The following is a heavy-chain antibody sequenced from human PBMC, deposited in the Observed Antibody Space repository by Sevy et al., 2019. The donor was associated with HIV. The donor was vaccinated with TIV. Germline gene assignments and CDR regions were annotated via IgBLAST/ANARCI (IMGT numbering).Heavy chain of an antibody. CDR1: GFTFSTYA. CDR2: ISDSGGST. Sequence: GGSLRLSCAASGFTFSTYAMSWVRQTPGKGLQWVSVISDSGGSTYYADSVKGRFTTSRDKSKKTMYLQMNSLRAEDTAVYYCARRPDFGRVIPTGVMDVWGQGSAVTVSS. D-gene: IGHD3-3*01. J-gene: IGHJ6*02. CDR3: ARRPDFGRVIPTGVMDV. V-gene: IGHV3-23*01.